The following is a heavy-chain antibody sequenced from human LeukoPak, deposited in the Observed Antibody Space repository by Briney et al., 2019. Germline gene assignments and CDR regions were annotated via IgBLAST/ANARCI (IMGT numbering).Heavy chain of an antibody. CDR2: IYYSGST. CDR3: ARGPNDFWSGWYYYGMGV. V-gene: IGHV4-59*01. Sequence: SETLSLTCTVSGGSISSYYWSWIRQPPGKGLEWIGYIYYSGSTNYNPSLKSRVTISVDTSKNQFSLKVSSVTAADTAVYYCARGPNDFWSGWYYYGMGVWGQGTTVIVSS. J-gene: IGHJ6*02. CDR1: GGSISSYY. D-gene: IGHD3-3*01.